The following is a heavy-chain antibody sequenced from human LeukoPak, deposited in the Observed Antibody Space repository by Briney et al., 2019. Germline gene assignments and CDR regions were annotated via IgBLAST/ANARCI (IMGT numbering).Heavy chain of an antibody. CDR2: IYTSGST. D-gene: IGHD7-27*01. J-gene: IGHJ6*03. Sequence: SETLSLTCTVSGGSISSYYWSWIRQPPGKGLEWIGYIYTSGSTNYNPSLKSRVTISVDTSKNQFSLKLSSVTAADTAVYYCARLGYGPIEYYCYMDVWGKGTTVTVSS. V-gene: IGHV4-4*09. CDR3: ARLGYGPIEYYCYMDV. CDR1: GGSISSYY.